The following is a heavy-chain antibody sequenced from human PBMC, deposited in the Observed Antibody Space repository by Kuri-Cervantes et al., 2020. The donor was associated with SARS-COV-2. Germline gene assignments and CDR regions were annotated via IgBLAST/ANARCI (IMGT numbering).Heavy chain of an antibody. CDR1: GGTFSSYA. D-gene: IGHD1-26*01. J-gene: IGHJ6*02. V-gene: IGHV1-69*06. CDR2: IIPIFGTA. CDR3: ARDNGDSGSYFV. Sequence: SVKVSCKASGGTFSSYAISWVRQAPGQGLEWMGGIIPIFGTANYAQKFQGRVTITADKSTSTGYMELSSLRAEDTAVYYCARDNGDSGSYFVWGQGTTVTVSS.